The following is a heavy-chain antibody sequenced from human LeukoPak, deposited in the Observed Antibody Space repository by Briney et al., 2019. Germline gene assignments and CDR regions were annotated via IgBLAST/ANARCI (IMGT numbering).Heavy chain of an antibody. CDR2: ISWDGGST. CDR3: AKSRGIVGATGYFDY. D-gene: IGHD1-26*01. V-gene: IGHV3-43*01. CDR1: GFTFDDYT. Sequence: QSGGSLRLSCAASGFTFDDYTMHWVRQAPGKGLEWVSLISWDGGSTYYADSVKGRFTISRDNSKNSLYLQTNSLRTEDTALYYCAKSRGIVGATGYFDYLGQGTLVTVSS. J-gene: IGHJ4*02.